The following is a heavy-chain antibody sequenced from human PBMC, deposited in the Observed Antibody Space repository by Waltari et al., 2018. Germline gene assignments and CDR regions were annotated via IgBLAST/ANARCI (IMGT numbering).Heavy chain of an antibody. V-gene: IGHV3-49*04. Sequence: EVKLVESGGNLVQPGRSLRLSCAASGFDFRQFALTWVRQAPGKGLGWVGFSRMKTVGETTELAASVKGRFTISRDDSKSIAYLQMNSLKADDTAVYYCTRDSNTYFDILTVLDYWGQGTLVTVSS. CDR3: TRDSNTYFDILTVLDY. CDR2: SRMKTVGETT. J-gene: IGHJ4*02. D-gene: IGHD3-9*01. CDR1: GFDFRQFA.